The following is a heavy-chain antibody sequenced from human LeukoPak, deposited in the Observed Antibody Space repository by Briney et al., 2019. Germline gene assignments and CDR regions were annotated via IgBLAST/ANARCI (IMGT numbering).Heavy chain of an antibody. D-gene: IGHD1-26*01. CDR3: ARTTLYSGAFDI. Sequence: SGPTLVNPTQTLTLTCTFSGFSLSTSGMRASWIRQPPGKALEWLARIDWDDDKFYSTSLKTRLTISKDTSKDQVVLTMTNMDPVDTATYYCARTTLYSGAFDIWGQGTMVTVSS. J-gene: IGHJ3*02. V-gene: IGHV2-70*04. CDR2: IDWDDDK. CDR1: GFSLSTSGMR.